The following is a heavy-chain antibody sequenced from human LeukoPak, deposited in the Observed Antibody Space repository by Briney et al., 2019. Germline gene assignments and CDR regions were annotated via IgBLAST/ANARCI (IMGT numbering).Heavy chain of an antibody. V-gene: IGHV3-23*01. Sequence: GGSVRLSCVASGLTFSSNSMSWVRQPPGMGLEWVSGISVSGITVYADSVKGRLTISRENSKNTLYLQMNNLRAEDTALYYCAKGFSVRGRFDPWGQGTQVTVSS. CDR1: GLTFSSNS. J-gene: IGHJ5*02. CDR2: ISVSGIT. D-gene: IGHD2-15*01. CDR3: AKGFSVRGRFDP.